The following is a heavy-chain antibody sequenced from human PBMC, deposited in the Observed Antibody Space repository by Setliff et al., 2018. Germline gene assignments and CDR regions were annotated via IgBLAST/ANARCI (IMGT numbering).Heavy chain of an antibody. Sequence: SGPTLVNPTQTVTLTCSFSGFSLSTTGMAVGWIRQPPGKALEWLALIYWDDVKRYSPFLKNRLTITQDTSKNQVVLTLTNMDPVDTATYYCAHRGGYGADSLYYFDVWGQGTLVTVSS. V-gene: IGHV2-5*02. J-gene: IGHJ4*02. D-gene: IGHD3-10*01. CDR2: IYWDDVK. CDR1: GFSLSTTGMA. CDR3: AHRGGYGADSLYYFDV.